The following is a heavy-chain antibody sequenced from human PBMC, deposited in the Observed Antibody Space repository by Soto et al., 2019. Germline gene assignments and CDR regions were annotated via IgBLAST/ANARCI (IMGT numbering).Heavy chain of an antibody. D-gene: IGHD3-22*01. CDR2: IIPIFGTA. CDR1: GGTFSSYA. CDR3: ARDNYYDSSGYYYLGRPSY. V-gene: IGHV1-69*12. Sequence: QVQLVQSGAEVKKPGSSVKVSCKASGGTFSSYAISWVRQAPGQGLEWMGGIIPIFGTANYAQKFQGRVTITADESTSTAYMELSSLRSEDTAVYYCARDNYYDSSGYYYLGRPSYWGQGTLVTVSS. J-gene: IGHJ4*02.